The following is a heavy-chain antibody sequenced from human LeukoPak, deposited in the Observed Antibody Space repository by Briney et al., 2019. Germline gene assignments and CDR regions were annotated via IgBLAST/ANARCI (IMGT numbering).Heavy chain of an antibody. CDR1: GFTFSSYG. D-gene: IGHD3-22*01. CDR3: AKDLEYYDSSGYFDY. CDR2: IRYDGSNK. J-gene: IGHJ4*02. Sequence: GGSLRLSCAASGFTFSSYGMHWVRQAPGKGLEWVAFIRYDGSNKYYADSVKGRFTISRDNSKNTLYLQMNSLRAEDTAVYCCAKDLEYYDSSGYFDYWGQGTLVTVSS. V-gene: IGHV3-30*02.